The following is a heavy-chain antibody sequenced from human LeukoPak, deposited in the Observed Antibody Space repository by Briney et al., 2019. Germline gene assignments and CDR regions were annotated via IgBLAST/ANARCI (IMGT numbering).Heavy chain of an antibody. D-gene: IGHD5-18*01. CDR3: ARRATTQRGHSYGLDY. J-gene: IGHJ4*02. Sequence: GSLRLSCEVSGFTFSSYHMNWVRQAPGKGLEWVSSISSSGGYIYYGDSMTGRFTISRDNARNTLYLQMNSLRAEDTAMYYCARRATTQRGHSYGLDYWGQGTLVTVSS. V-gene: IGHV3-21*01. CDR2: ISSSGGYI. CDR1: GFTFSSYH.